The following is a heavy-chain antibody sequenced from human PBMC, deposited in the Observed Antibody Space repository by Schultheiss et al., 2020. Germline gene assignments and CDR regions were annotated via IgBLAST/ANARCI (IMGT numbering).Heavy chain of an antibody. CDR3: AKALNSQWFGELSASYFYGMDV. CDR1: GFTFDDYA. J-gene: IGHJ6*04. V-gene: IGHV3-9*01. CDR2: ISWNSGTI. D-gene: IGHD3-10*01. Sequence: GGSLRLSCAASGFTFDDYAMHWVRQAPGKGLEWVSGISWNSGTIGYADSVKGRFTISRDNAKNSLYLQMNSLRAEDTAFYYCAKALNSQWFGELSASYFYGMDVWGKGTTVTGSS.